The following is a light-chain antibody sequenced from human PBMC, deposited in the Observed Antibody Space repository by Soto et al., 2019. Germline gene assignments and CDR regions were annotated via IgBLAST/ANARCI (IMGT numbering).Light chain of an antibody. CDR1: QSINNW. CDR3: LQYNGYYRT. J-gene: IGKJ1*01. CDR2: DAS. V-gene: IGKV1-5*01. Sequence: DIQMTQSPSTLSASVGDRVTITCRASQSINNWLAWYQQRPGKAPNPLIFDASTLESGVPSRFSGSGSGTTFTLTISSLQSDDFATYYCLQYNGYYRTFGQGTKVDIK.